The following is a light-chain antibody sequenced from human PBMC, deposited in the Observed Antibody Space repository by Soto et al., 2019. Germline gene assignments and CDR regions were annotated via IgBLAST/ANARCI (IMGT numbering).Light chain of an antibody. CDR2: DVT. V-gene: IGLV2-14*03. Sequence: QSALTQPASVSRSPGQSITISCTGTSSDVGGYDHVSWYQQHPGKAPKLIIYDVTVRPSGISRRFSGSKSDNTASLAVSGLQPEDEADYYCSSYTNKDTLLFGGGTKLTVL. CDR3: SSYTNKDTLL. J-gene: IGLJ3*02. CDR1: SSDVGGYDH.